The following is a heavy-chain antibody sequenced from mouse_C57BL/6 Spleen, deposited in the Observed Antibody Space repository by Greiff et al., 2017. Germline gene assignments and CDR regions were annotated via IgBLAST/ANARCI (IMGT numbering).Heavy chain of an antibody. CDR2: ISSGSSTI. D-gene: IGHD1-1*01. CDR3: ARRNYGSSSYFDV. Sequence: EVHLVESGGGLVKPGGSLKLSCAASGFTFSDYGMHWVRQAPEKGLEWVAYISSGSSTIYYADTVKGRFTISRDNAKNTLFLQMTSLRSEDTAMYYCARRNYGSSSYFDVWGTGTTVTVSS. CDR1: GFTFSDYG. J-gene: IGHJ1*03. V-gene: IGHV5-17*01.